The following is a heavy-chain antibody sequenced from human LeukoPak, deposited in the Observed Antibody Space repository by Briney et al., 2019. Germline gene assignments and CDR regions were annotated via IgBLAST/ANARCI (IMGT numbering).Heavy chain of an antibody. Sequence: ASVKVSFKASGYTFTIYGISWVRQAPGQGLEWMGWISAYNGNTNYAQKLQGRVTMTTDTSTSTAYMELRSLRSDDTAVYYCARYSGSPAYYYYGMDVWGQGTTVTVSS. D-gene: IGHD1-26*01. V-gene: IGHV1-18*01. J-gene: IGHJ6*02. CDR3: ARYSGSPAYYYYGMDV. CDR1: GYTFTIYG. CDR2: ISAYNGNT.